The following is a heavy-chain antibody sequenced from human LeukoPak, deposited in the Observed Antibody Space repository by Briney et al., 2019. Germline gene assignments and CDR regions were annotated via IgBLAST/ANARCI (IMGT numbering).Heavy chain of an antibody. J-gene: IGHJ4*02. V-gene: IGHV4-34*01. CDR2: INHSGVT. D-gene: IGHD3-9*01. Sequence: SETLSLTCAIYGGSFSGYYWSWIRQPPGKGLEWIGEINHSGVTNYNPSLKSRATISEDTSKRQFSLKLSSVTAADTAVYYCVTNYDTLTAYHGYWGQGTLVTVSS. CDR3: VTNYDTLTAYHGY. CDR1: GGSFSGYY.